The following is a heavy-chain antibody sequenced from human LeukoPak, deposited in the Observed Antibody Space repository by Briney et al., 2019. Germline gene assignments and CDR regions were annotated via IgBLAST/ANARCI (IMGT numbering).Heavy chain of an antibody. D-gene: IGHD1-14*01. J-gene: IGHJ4*02. CDR2: ILEDGRIQ. Sequence: GGSLRLSCAASGFTFTNYMMHWVRQAPGKGLEWVAVILEDGRIQHYPASVQGRFTISRDNSKNTLFLQMNSLRTEDTAVYFCARVQGGGFRTADYWGQGTLVTVSS. CDR1: GFTFTNYM. CDR3: ARVQGGGFRTADY. V-gene: IGHV3-30*19.